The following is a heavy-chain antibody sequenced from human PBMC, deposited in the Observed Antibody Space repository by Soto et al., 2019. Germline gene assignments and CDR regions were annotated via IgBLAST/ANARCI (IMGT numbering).Heavy chain of an antibody. CDR3: ANQLANKGYGMDV. CDR1: GFTFNSYW. D-gene: IGHD5-12*01. J-gene: IGHJ6*02. V-gene: IGHV3-74*01. Sequence: EGQLVESGGGLVQPGGSLRLSCAASGFTFNSYWMHWVRQAPGKGLLWVSLIDYDGTSSYADSVKGRFTISRDNAKDTLYLQMDSLGVEDTAVYYCANQLANKGYGMDVWGQGSTVTVSS. CDR2: IDYDGTS.